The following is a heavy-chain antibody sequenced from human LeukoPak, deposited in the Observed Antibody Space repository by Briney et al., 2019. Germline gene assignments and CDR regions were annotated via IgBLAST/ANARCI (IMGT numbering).Heavy chain of an antibody. D-gene: IGHD3-22*01. Sequence: GGSLRLSCAASGFTFSSYWMSWVRQAPGKGLAWVANIKQDGSEKYYVDSVKGRFTISRDNAKNSLYLQMNSLRAEDTAVYYRAREIEYYDSSGYYYYYYMDVWGKGTTVTVSS. CDR1: GFTFSSYW. J-gene: IGHJ6*03. V-gene: IGHV3-7*01. CDR3: AREIEYYDSSGYYYYYYMDV. CDR2: IKQDGSEK.